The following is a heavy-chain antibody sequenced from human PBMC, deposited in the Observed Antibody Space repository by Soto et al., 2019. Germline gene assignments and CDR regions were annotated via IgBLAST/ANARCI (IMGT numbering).Heavy chain of an antibody. D-gene: IGHD3-3*01. J-gene: IGHJ6*03. CDR2: IYYSGST. CDR1: GGSISSYY. CDR3: ARTIDFWSGPIRDALYYYYMDV. Sequence: SETLSLTCTVSGGSISSYYWSWIRQPPGKGLEWIGYIYYSGSTNYNPSLKSRVTISVDTSKNQFSLKLSSVTAADTAVYYCARTIDFWSGPIRDALYYYYMDVWGKGTTVTVSS. V-gene: IGHV4-59*01.